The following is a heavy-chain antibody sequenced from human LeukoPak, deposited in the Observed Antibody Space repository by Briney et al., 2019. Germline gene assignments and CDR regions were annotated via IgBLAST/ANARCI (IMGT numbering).Heavy chain of an antibody. CDR3: ARDMALWFGELLLREGNILDY. J-gene: IGHJ4*02. CDR1: GFTFSSYA. Sequence: PGRSLRLSCAASGFTFSSYAMHWVRQAPGKGLEWVAFISYGGTNKYFADSVKGRFTISRDNSKNTLYLQMNSLRAEDTAVYYCARDMALWFGELLLREGNILDYWGQGTLVTVSS. D-gene: IGHD3-10*01. V-gene: IGHV3-30*04. CDR2: ISYGGTNK.